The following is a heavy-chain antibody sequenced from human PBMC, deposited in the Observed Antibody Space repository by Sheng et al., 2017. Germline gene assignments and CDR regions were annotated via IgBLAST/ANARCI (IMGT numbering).Heavy chain of an antibody. CDR1: GFIFNDYA. Sequence: EVQLVESGGGLVQPGRSLRLSCAASGFIFNDYAMHWVRQAPGKGLEWVSSISYNSGSVGYADSVKGRFTVSRDYAKHSLYLQMDSLRAEDTALYYCAKGRSGTTAPYFDYWGQGILVSVSS. CDR2: ISYNSGSV. V-gene: IGHV3-9*01. CDR3: AKGRSGTTAPYFDY. J-gene: IGHJ4*02. D-gene: IGHD1-1*01.